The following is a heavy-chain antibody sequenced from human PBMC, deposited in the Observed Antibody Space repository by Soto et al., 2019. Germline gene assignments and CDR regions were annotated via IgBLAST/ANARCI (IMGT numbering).Heavy chain of an antibody. CDR3: AHRSVTDWFDP. CDR1: GFSLSTSGVG. V-gene: IGHV2-5*02. CDR2: IYWDDDK. Sequence: QITLKESGPTLVKPTQTLMLTCTLSGFSLSTSGVGVGWLRQPPGKALEWLALIYWDDDKRYRSSLKSRLTIIKDTSKNQVFLTMTNMDPVDTATYDCAHRSVTDWFDPCGQGTLVTVSS. J-gene: IGHJ5*02. D-gene: IGHD2-21*02.